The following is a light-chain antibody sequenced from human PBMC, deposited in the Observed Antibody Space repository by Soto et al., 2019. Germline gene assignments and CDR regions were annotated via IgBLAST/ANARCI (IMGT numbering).Light chain of an antibody. Sequence: DIQMTQSLSSLSASVGDSVTITCRASQNVNRFLHWYQQRPGKAPKLLIYATSTLQTGVPSRFTGRGFGTEFTLTISSLQPEDFGTYFCQQTYFSQFTFGPGTKVDIK. CDR1: QNVNRF. V-gene: IGKV1-39*01. J-gene: IGKJ3*01. CDR3: QQTYFSQFT. CDR2: ATS.